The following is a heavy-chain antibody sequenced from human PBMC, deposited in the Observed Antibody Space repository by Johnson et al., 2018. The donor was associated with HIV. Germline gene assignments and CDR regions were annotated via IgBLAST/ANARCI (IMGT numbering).Heavy chain of an antibody. V-gene: IGHV3-13*01. CDR3: ARGPRRDAFDI. Sequence: VQLVESGGGVVQPGRSLRLSCAASGFTFSSYDMHWVRQATGKGLEWVSAIGTAGDTYYPGSVKGRFTISRENAKNALYLHMNSLRAGDTAVYYCARGPRRDAFDIGGQGTMVTVAS. J-gene: IGHJ3*02. CDR2: IGTAGDT. CDR1: GFTFSSYD.